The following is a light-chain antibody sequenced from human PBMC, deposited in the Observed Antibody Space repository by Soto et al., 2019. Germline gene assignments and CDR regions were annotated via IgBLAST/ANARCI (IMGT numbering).Light chain of an antibody. V-gene: IGKV3-20*01. CDR3: QQYGSSTIT. J-gene: IGKJ5*01. Sequence: EIVLTQSPDTLSLSPGERVTLSCRASQTVIRKYLAWYQQKPGQAPRLLIYGASSRATGIPDRFSGSGSGTDFTLTISRLETEDFAVYYCQQYGSSTITFGQGTRLEIK. CDR1: QTVIRKY. CDR2: GAS.